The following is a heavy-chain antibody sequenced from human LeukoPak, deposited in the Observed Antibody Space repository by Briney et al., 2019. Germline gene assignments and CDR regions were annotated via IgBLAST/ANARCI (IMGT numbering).Heavy chain of an antibody. V-gene: IGHV4-38-2*02. D-gene: IGHD3-10*01. CDR1: GYSISSGYY. CDR2: IYHSGST. CDR3: ARDSYYGFDP. Sequence: PSETLSLTCAVSGYSISSGYYWGCLRQPPGKVLEWIGSIYHSGSTYYNPSLKSRVTISVDTSKNQFSLKLSSVNAADTAVYYCARDSYYGFDPWGQGTLVTVSS. J-gene: IGHJ5*02.